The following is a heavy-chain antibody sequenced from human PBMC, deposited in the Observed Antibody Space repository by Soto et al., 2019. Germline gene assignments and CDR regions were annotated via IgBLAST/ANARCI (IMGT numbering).Heavy chain of an antibody. Sequence: QVQLVQSGAEVKKPGASVKVSCKASGYTFTSYYMHWVRQAPGQGLEWMGVINPSAGSTTYAQKFQGRVTMTRDTPTSTVYMELSSLRSEDTAVFYCARGPSTIRALDYWGQGALVTVSS. CDR1: GYTFTSYY. D-gene: IGHD2-8*01. CDR2: INPSAGST. V-gene: IGHV1-46*01. CDR3: ARGPSTIRALDY. J-gene: IGHJ4*02.